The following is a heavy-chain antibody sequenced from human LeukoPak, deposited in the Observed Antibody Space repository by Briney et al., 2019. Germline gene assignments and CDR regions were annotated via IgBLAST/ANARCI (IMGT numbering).Heavy chain of an antibody. CDR1: GGSISSYY. Sequence: SETLSLTCTVSGGSISSYYWSWIRQPAGKGLEWIGRIYTSGSTNYNPSLKSRVTMSVETSKNQFSLKLSSVTAADTAVYYCAREGGWFGELVYYFDYWGQGTLVTVSS. CDR3: AREGGWFGELVYYFDY. D-gene: IGHD3-10*01. CDR2: IYTSGST. J-gene: IGHJ4*02. V-gene: IGHV4-4*07.